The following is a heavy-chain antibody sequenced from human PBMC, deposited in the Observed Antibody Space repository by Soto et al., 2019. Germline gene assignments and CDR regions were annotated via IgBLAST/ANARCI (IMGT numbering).Heavy chain of an antibody. CDR1: GFTFSSYA. CDR3: AKDLEYLSGWYRAAGNRDYYGMDV. D-gene: IGHD6-19*01. Sequence: GGSLRLSCAASGFTFSSYAMHWVRQAPGKGLEWVAVISYDGSNKYYADSVKGRFTISRDNSKNTLYLQMNSLRAEDTAAYNCAKDLEYLSGWYRAAGNRDYYGMDVWGQGTTVTVSS. CDR2: ISYDGSNK. V-gene: IGHV3-30*04. J-gene: IGHJ6*02.